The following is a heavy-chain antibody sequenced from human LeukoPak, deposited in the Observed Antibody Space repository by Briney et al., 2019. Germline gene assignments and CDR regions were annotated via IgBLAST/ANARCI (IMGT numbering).Heavy chain of an antibody. D-gene: IGHD1-1*01. J-gene: IGHJ4*02. V-gene: IGHV3-48*03. CDR1: GFTFSSYE. Sequence: AGGSLRLSCAASGFTFSSYEMNWVRQAPGKGLEWVSYISSSGSTIYYADSVKGRFTISRDNAKNSLYLQMNSLRAEDTAVYYCARPGTHVGFDYWGQGTLVTVSS. CDR3: ARPGTHVGFDY. CDR2: ISSSGSTI.